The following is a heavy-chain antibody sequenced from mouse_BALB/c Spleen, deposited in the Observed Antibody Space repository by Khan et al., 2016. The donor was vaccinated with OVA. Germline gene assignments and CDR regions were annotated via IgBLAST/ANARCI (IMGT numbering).Heavy chain of an antibody. CDR3: ARGYFGNYEFVY. J-gene: IGHJ3*01. V-gene: IGHV1S132*01. D-gene: IGHD2-1*01. CDR1: GYSFSSYW. Sequence: VQLQESGAELVKPGASVKLSCKTSGYSFSSYWIQWVKQRPGQGLGWIGQIFPGTGTTYYNENFKGKATLPVDTSSSTAYMQLSSLTSEDSAVYFCARGYFGNYEFVYWGRGTLVTVSP. CDR2: IFPGTGTT.